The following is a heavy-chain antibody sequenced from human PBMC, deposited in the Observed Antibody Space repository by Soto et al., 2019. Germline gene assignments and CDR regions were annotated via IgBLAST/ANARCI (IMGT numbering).Heavy chain of an antibody. Sequence: SETLSLTCPVSGGSISSSSYYWGWIRQPPGKGLEWIGSIYYSGSTYYNPSLKSRVTISVDTSKNQFSLKLSSVTAADTAVYYCARGPGSGYYYYGMDVWGQGTTVTVSS. CDR2: IYYSGST. CDR1: GGSISSSSYY. D-gene: IGHD3-10*01. J-gene: IGHJ6*02. CDR3: ARGPGSGYYYYGMDV. V-gene: IGHV4-39*01.